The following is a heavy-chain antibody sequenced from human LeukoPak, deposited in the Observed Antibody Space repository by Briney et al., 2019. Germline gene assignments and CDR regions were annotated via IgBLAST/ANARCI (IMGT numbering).Heavy chain of an antibody. D-gene: IGHD3-16*01. Sequence: GGSLRLSGAASGFTVSSNYMSWVRQAPGKGLEWVSVIYSGGSTYYADSVKGRFTISRDNSKNTLYLQMNSLRAEDTAVYYCARGGGRKFFGGGAYYYYMDVWGKGTTVAVSS. V-gene: IGHV3-66*01. CDR2: IYSGGST. J-gene: IGHJ6*03. CDR3: ARGGGRKFFGGGAYYYYMDV. CDR1: GFTVSSNY.